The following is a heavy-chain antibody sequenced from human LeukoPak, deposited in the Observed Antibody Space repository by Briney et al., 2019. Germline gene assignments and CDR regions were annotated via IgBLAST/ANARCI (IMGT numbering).Heavy chain of an antibody. V-gene: IGHV3-48*03. Sequence: GGSLRLSCAASGFTFSSYEMNWVRQAPGKGLEWASYISNGSTIYDADSVKGRFTISRDNAKNSLYLQMNSLRAEDTAVYYCARESIAVAGAPFDYWGQGTLVTVSS. CDR3: ARESIAVAGAPFDY. D-gene: IGHD6-19*01. J-gene: IGHJ4*02. CDR2: ISNGSTI. CDR1: GFTFSSYE.